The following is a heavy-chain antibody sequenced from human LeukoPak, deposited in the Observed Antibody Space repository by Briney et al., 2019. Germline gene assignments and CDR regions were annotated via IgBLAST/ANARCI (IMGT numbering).Heavy chain of an antibody. Sequence: ASVKVSCKASGYTFTSYYMHWVRQAPGQGLEWMGIINPSGGSTSYAQKFQGRVTMTRDTSTSTVYMELSSLRSEDTAVYYCARDGYSSSIGLALDAFDIWGQGTMVTVSS. V-gene: IGHV1-46*01. CDR1: GYTFTSYY. CDR2: INPSGGST. D-gene: IGHD6-6*01. CDR3: ARDGYSSSIGLALDAFDI. J-gene: IGHJ3*02.